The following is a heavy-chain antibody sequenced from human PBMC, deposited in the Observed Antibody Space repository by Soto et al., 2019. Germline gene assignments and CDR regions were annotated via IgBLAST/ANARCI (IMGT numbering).Heavy chain of an antibody. Sequence: QVQLVQSGAEVKKPGASVKVSCKASGYTFTSYAMHWVRQAPGQRLEWMGWINAGNGNTKYSQKFPGRVTITRDTSATTAYMELSSLRSEDTAVYYCPRAPGGPAGPGAYWGQGTLVTVSS. J-gene: IGHJ4*02. D-gene: IGHD2-15*01. CDR3: PRAPGGPAGPGAY. CDR1: GYTFTSYA. CDR2: INAGNGNT. V-gene: IGHV1-3*01.